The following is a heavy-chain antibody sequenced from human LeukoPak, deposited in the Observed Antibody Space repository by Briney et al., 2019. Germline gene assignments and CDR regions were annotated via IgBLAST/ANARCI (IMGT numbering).Heavy chain of an antibody. J-gene: IGHJ4*02. CDR3: ATGSGTYSPDY. CDR2: INPNSDGT. Sequence: ASVKVSCKASGYTSTGQYLHWVRQAPGQGLEWMGWINPNSDGTNYAQKFQGRVTMTRDTSISTAYMELSGLRSDDAAVYYCATGSGTYSPDYWGQGTLVTVSS. CDR1: GYTSTGQY. V-gene: IGHV1-2*02. D-gene: IGHD3-10*01.